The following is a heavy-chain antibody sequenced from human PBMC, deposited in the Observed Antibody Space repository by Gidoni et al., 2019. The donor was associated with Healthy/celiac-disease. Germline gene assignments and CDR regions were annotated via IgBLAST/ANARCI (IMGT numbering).Heavy chain of an antibody. D-gene: IGHD3-22*01. Sequence: EVHLLESGGGLVQPGGSLRLSCAASGFTFSSYAMTWVRQAPGKGLEWVSSINGGGGSTYFPDSVRGRFTISRDNSKNTLYLQMNSLRAEDTAVYYCAKQRSDYYDSSGFSVRLFAYWGQGTLVTVSS. CDR1: GFTFSSYA. CDR3: AKQRSDYYDSSGFSVRLFAY. V-gene: IGHV3-23*01. CDR2: INGGGGST. J-gene: IGHJ4*02.